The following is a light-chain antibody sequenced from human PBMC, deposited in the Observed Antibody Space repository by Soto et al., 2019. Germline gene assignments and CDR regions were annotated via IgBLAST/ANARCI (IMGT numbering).Light chain of an antibody. V-gene: IGLV1-40*01. CDR3: QSYDTSLSGSSV. CDR2: ANN. J-gene: IGLJ1*01. CDR1: SSNIGAGSD. Sequence: SVLTQPPSVSGAPGQRVTISCTGSSSNIGAGSDVHWYQQLPGTAPKLLIYANNNRPSGVPDRFSASKSGTSASLVITGLQPDDEADYYCQSYDTSLSGSSVFGPGTKVTVL.